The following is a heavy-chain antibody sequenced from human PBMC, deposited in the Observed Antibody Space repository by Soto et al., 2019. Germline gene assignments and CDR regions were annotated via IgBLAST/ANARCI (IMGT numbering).Heavy chain of an antibody. CDR1: GGSISSYY. CDR2: MYNTGST. CDR3: ARDLWCYCGADCYPLDV. Sequence: QVRLQESGPGLVKPSETLSLTCTVSGGSISSYYWSWIRQPPGKGLEWIGYMYNTGSTIYNPSLKSRTTISVDTSKNQFSLKLNSVTAADTAVYYCARDLWCYCGADCYPLDVWGQGTTVTVSS. V-gene: IGHV4-59*01. D-gene: IGHD2-21*02. J-gene: IGHJ6*02.